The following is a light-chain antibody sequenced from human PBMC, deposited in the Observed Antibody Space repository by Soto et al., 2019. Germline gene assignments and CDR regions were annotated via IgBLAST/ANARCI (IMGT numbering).Light chain of an antibody. Sequence: QSALTQPRSVSESPGQSVTISCTGTSSDVGGYNYVSWYQQHPGKAPKLMIYDVSKRPSGVPDRFSGSKSGNTASLTISGLQAEDEADYYCCSYAGSAYVVFGGGTQLTVL. J-gene: IGLJ2*01. CDR3: CSYAGSAYVV. CDR1: SSDVGGYNY. V-gene: IGLV2-11*01. CDR2: DVS.